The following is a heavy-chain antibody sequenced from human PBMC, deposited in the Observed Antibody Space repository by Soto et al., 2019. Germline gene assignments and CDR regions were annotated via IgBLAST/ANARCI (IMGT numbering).Heavy chain of an antibody. D-gene: IGHD2-2*02. Sequence: EGQLLESGGDLVQPGGSLRLSCAASGFTFSSYAMKWVRQAPGKGLEWVSSISGSGNSTYYGDSVKGRFTISRDNSKNTLYLQMNSLRAEDTAVYYCARGPYCSRTSCYTSGHVDYWGQGTLVTVSS. CDR3: ARGPYCSRTSCYTSGHVDY. J-gene: IGHJ4*02. V-gene: IGHV3-23*01. CDR2: ISGSGNST. CDR1: GFTFSSYA.